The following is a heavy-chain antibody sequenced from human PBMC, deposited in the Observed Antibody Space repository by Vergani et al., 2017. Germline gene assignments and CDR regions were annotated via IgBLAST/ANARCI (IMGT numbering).Heavy chain of an antibody. CDR1: GFTFSSYS. V-gene: IGHV3-21*01. CDR3: ARDQKRYSYGQYGMDV. Sequence: EVQLVESGGDLVQPGGSLRLSCAASGFTFSSYSMNWVRQAPGKGLEWVSSISSSSSYIYYADSVKGRFTISRDNAKNSLYLQMNSLRAEDTAVYYCARDQKRYSYGQYGMDVWGQGTTVTVSS. D-gene: IGHD5-18*01. CDR2: ISSSSSYI. J-gene: IGHJ6*02.